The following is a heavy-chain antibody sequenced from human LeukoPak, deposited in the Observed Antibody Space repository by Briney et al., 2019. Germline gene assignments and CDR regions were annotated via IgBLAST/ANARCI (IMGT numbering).Heavy chain of an antibody. CDR2: IWSDGSDK. V-gene: IGHV3-33*08. J-gene: IGHJ4*02. Sequence: GASLRLSCAASGFTFSSYGMHWGRQAPGKGLERVAVIWSDGSDKYYADSVRGRFTISRDNSKNTLYLQMNSLRAEARALYYVARFRGASSPRDYWGQGTLVSVSS. CDR3: ARFRGASSPRDY. D-gene: IGHD3-16*01. CDR1: GFTFSSYG.